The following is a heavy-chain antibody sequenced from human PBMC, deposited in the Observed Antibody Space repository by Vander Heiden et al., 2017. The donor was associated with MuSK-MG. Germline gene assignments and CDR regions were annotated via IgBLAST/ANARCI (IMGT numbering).Heavy chain of an antibody. Sequence: QVQLPLWGAGLLHPSETLSLTRAVYGGPFTGYYWRGFRQPPGKGLEWVGEINHSGRTNYNPSLKSRVTIAVDTSKNQFSLKLSSVTAADTAVYDCARGRFRITIFGVTPSGECFDYWGQGTLVTVSS. CDR3: ARGRFRITIFGVTPSGECFDY. CDR1: GGPFTGYY. J-gene: IGHJ4*02. V-gene: IGHV4-34*01. CDR2: INHSGRT. D-gene: IGHD3-3*01.